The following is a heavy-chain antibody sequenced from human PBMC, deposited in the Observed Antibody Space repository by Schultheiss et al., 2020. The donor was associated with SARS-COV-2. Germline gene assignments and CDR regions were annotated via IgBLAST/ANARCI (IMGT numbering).Heavy chain of an antibody. J-gene: IGHJ4*02. CDR3: ARAYSSGLDY. D-gene: IGHD6-19*01. CDR2: IYHSGST. CDR1: GGSISSYY. V-gene: IGHV4-38-2*02. Sequence: SETLSLTCTVSGGSISSYYWGWIRQPPGKGLEWIGSIYHSGSTYYNPSLKSRVTISVDTSKNQFSLKLSSVTAADTAVYYCARAYSSGLDYWGQGTLVTVSS.